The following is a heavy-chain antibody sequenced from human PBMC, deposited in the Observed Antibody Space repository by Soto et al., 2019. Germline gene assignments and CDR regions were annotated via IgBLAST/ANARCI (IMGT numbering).Heavy chain of an antibody. V-gene: IGHV3-23*01. Sequence: XESLRLSCAASGFTFSSYAMNWVHQAPGKGLEWGSAISGSGGSTYYADFVKGRFTISRDNSKNTLYLQMNSLRAEDTAVYYCAKSFGGYSSSWFDYWGQGTLVTVSS. CDR2: ISGSGGST. CDR1: GFTFSSYA. D-gene: IGHD6-13*01. J-gene: IGHJ4*02. CDR3: AKSFGGYSSSWFDY.